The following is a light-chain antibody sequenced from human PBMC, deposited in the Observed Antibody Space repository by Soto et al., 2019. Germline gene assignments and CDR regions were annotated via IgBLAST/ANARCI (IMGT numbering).Light chain of an antibody. CDR1: SSDVGSGNV. CDR2: GAF. Sequence: QSALTQPASVSGSPGQSITISCTGTSSDVGSGNVVSWYQHYPGKAPQLMIYGAFQRPSGVSSRFSGSKSGNTASLTISGLQAEDEADYYCCSHAGSDTYVFGTGTKVTVL. V-gene: IGLV2-23*01. CDR3: CSHAGSDTYV. J-gene: IGLJ1*01.